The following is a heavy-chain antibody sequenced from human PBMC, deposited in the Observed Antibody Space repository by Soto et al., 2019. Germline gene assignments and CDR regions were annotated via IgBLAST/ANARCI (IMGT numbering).Heavy chain of an antibody. D-gene: IGHD6-13*01. CDR3: ARVGGAAAVDF. V-gene: IGHV4-59*01. Sequence: QVQLQESAPGLVKPSETLSLTCTVSGGSISSYYWSWIRQPPGKGLEWIGSVYYSGSTNYNPSRRRRVTISVDMSKNQFSLKLSSVTAGDTAVYYCARVGGAAAVDFWGQETLVTVSS. J-gene: IGHJ4*02. CDR1: GGSISSYY. CDR2: VYYSGST.